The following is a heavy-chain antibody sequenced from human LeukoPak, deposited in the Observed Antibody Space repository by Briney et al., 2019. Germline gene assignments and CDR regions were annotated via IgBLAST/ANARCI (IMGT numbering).Heavy chain of an antibody. J-gene: IGHJ2*01. D-gene: IGHD1-26*01. CDR1: GFTFTRSA. CDR3: AAGIVGATFHWYLDL. CDR2: IVVGSGNT. V-gene: IGHV1-58*02. Sequence: SVKVSCKASGFTFTRSAMQWVRQARGQRLEWIGWIVVGSGNTNYAQKFQERVTITRDMSTSTVYMELSSLRSEDTAVYYCAAGIVGATFHWYLDLWGRGTLVTVSS.